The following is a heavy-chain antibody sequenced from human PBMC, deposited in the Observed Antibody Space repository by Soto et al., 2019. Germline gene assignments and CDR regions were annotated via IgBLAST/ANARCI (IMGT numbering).Heavy chain of an antibody. Sequence: PGGSLRLSCTASGFTFGDYAMSWFRQAPGKGLEWVGFIRSKAYGGTTEYAASVKGRFTISRDDSKSIAYLQMNSLKTEDTAVYYCTRDPSYFDWSLGHWFDPWGQGTLVTVSS. V-gene: IGHV3-49*03. D-gene: IGHD3-9*01. CDR1: GFTFGDYA. CDR3: TRDPSYFDWSLGHWFDP. J-gene: IGHJ5*02. CDR2: IRSKAYGGTT.